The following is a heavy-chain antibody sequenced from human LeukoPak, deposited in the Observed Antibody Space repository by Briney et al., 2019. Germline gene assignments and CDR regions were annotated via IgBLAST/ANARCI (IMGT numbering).Heavy chain of an antibody. CDR1: GGSISSYY. J-gene: IGHJ4*02. D-gene: IGHD6-13*01. CDR2: IYYSGST. Sequence: KPSETLSLTCTVSGGSISSYYWSWIRQPPGKGLEWIGYIYYSGSTNYNPSLKSRVTISVDTSKNQFSLKLSSVNAADTAVYYCARGAAAGSFDYWGQGTLVTVSS. V-gene: IGHV4-59*01. CDR3: ARGAAAGSFDY.